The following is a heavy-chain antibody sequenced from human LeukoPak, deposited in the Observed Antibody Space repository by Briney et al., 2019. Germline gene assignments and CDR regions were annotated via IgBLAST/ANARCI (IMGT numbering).Heavy chain of an antibody. CDR3: ARDWPTIAAAGTIPEYFQH. J-gene: IGHJ1*01. CDR1: GFTFSSYS. V-gene: IGHV3-21*01. CDR2: ISSSSYI. D-gene: IGHD6-13*01. Sequence: GASLRLSCAASGFTFSSYSMNWVRQAPGKGLEWVSSISSSSYIYYADSVKGRFTISRDNAKNSLYLQMNSLRAEDTAVYYCARDWPTIAAAGTIPEYFQHWGQGTLVTVSS.